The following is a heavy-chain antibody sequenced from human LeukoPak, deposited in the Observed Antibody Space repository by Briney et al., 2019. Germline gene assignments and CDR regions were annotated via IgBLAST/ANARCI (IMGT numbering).Heavy chain of an antibody. CDR1: GGTFSSYA. CDR2: IIPIFGTA. CDR3: ARGPLTIFGVVANPHYMDV. J-gene: IGHJ6*03. V-gene: IGHV1-69*13. D-gene: IGHD3-3*01. Sequence: SVRVSYKASGGTFSSYAISWVRQAPGQGLEWMGGIIPIFGTANYAQKFQGRVTITADESTSTAYMELSSLRSEDTAVYYCARGPLTIFGVVANPHYMDVWGKGTTVTVSS.